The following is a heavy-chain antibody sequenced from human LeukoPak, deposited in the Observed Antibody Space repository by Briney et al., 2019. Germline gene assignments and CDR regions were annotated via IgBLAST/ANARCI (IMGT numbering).Heavy chain of an antibody. CDR1: GFSFSDHW. V-gene: IGHV5-51*01. Sequence: GESLLISCKGSGFSFSDHWIGWVRQLPGKGLECMGIIYPVDSDTRYSPSFQGQVTISADKSINTAYLQWSSLKASDTAMYYCALRSGNADAYDIWGQGTMVTVSS. J-gene: IGHJ3*02. D-gene: IGHD1-1*01. CDR3: ALRSGNADAYDI. CDR2: IYPVDSDT.